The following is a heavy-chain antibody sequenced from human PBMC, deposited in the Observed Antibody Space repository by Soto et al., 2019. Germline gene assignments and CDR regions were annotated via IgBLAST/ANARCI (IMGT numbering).Heavy chain of an antibody. CDR3: ARGQYYDFWSGPTPYGMDV. CDR1: GFPVSSND. CDR2: IYSGGST. D-gene: IGHD3-3*01. J-gene: IGHJ6*02. Sequence: GGSMRLSCAASGFPVSSNDVSWVRQAPGKGLEWVSVIYSGGSTYYADSVKGRFTISRDNSKNTLYLQMNSLRAEDTAVYYCARGQYYDFWSGPTPYGMDVWGQGTTVTVSS. V-gene: IGHV3-53*01.